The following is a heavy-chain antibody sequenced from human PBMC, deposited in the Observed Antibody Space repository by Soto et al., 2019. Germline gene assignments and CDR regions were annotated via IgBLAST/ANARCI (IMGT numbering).Heavy chain of an antibody. CDR2: IGTAGDT. D-gene: IGHD4-17*01. J-gene: IGHJ6*02. CDR1: GFTFSSYA. V-gene: IGHV3-13*01. CDR3: ARGDGDYAWGVYYYGMDV. Sequence: EVQLVESGGGLVQPGGSLRLSCAASGFTFSSYAMHWVRQATGKGLEWVSAIGTAGDTYYPGSVKGRFTISRENAKNSLYLQMNSLRAEDTAVYYCARGDGDYAWGVYYYGMDVWGQGTTVTVSS.